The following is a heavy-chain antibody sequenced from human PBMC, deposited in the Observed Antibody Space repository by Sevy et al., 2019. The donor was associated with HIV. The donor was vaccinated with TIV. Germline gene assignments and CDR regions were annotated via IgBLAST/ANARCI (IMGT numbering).Heavy chain of an antibody. CDR2: IYYSGST. Sequence: SETLSLTCTVSGGSISSSSYYWGWIRQPPGKGLEWIGSIYYSGSTYYNPSLKSRVTISVDTSKNQFSLKLSSVTAADTAVYYCARHYYDSSGYYYDHYYGMDVWGQGTTVTVSS. CDR3: ARHYYDSSGYYYDHYYGMDV. D-gene: IGHD3-22*01. V-gene: IGHV4-39*01. CDR1: GGSISSSSYY. J-gene: IGHJ6*02.